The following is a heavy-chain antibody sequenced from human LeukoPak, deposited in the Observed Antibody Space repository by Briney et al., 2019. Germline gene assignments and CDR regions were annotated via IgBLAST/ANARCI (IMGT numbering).Heavy chain of an antibody. CDR2: INHSGST. CDR1: GGSFSGYY. D-gene: IGHD4-17*01. J-gene: IGHJ3*01. CDR3: ARGLRTVTTKTPV. Sequence: MPSETLSLTCAVYGGSFSGYYWSWIRQPPGKGLEWIGEINHSGSTNYNPSLKSRVTISVDTSKNQFSLKLSSVTAADTAVYYCARGLRTVTTKTPVWGQGTMVTVSS. V-gene: IGHV4-34*01.